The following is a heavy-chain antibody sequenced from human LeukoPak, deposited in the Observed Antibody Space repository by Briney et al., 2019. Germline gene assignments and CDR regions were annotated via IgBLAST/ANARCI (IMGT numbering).Heavy chain of an antibody. Sequence: KPGGSLRLSCAASGFSFKNAWMSWVRQAPGKGLEWVGRIKGKTDGGTTDYAAPVKGRFTVSRDDSKNTLYLQMNSLKTEDTAVYYCTTYGSGSSYTYYFDYWGQGTLVTVSS. CDR2: IKGKTDGGTT. J-gene: IGHJ4*02. CDR3: TTYGSGSSYTYYFDY. V-gene: IGHV3-15*01. D-gene: IGHD3-10*01. CDR1: GFSFKNAW.